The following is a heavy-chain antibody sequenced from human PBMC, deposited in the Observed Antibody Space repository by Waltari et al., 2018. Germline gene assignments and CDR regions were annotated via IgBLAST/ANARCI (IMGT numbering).Heavy chain of an antibody. J-gene: IGHJ4*02. CDR3: AADLGSGGYYLVHFDY. D-gene: IGHD3-22*01. CDR1: GFPFRSCA. CDR2: MSGDGGGA. Sequence: EVQLLESGGGLVQPGGSLRLSCATSGFPFRSCAMNWFRQGPVKGLQGVSGMSGDGGGAFYGDSVRGRFTISRDNSKNTLYLQRNSLTAEDTALYYCAADLGSGGYYLVHFDYWGQGALVTVSS. V-gene: IGHV3-23*01.